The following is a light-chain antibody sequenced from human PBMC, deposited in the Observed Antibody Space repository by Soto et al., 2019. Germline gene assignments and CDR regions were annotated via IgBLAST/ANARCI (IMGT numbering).Light chain of an antibody. V-gene: IGKV4-1*01. CDR1: QSVLFSSNNKNY. J-gene: IGKJ2*01. CDR3: QQHYTPPHT. CDR2: WAS. Sequence: DIVMTQSPDSLAVSLGERATINCKSSQSVLFSSNNKNYLAWFQQKPGQPPNLLIYWASTRQSGVPDRFSGSGSGTDFTLTISSLQAEDVAVYYCQQHYTPPHTLGQGTRLEIK.